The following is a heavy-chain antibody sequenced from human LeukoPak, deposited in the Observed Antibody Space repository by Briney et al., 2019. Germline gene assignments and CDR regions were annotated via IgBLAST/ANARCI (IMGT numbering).Heavy chain of an antibody. CDR1: GYTFTSYY. CDR2: INPSGGST. Sequence: ASVKVSCKASGYTFTSYYMHWVRQAPGQGLEWMGIINPSGGSTGYAQKFQGRVTMTRDMSTSTVYMELSSLRSEDTAVYYCARGSRFLEWLFTFPYYFDYWGQGTLVTVSS. CDR3: ARGSRFLEWLFTFPYYFDY. J-gene: IGHJ4*02. V-gene: IGHV1-46*01. D-gene: IGHD3-3*01.